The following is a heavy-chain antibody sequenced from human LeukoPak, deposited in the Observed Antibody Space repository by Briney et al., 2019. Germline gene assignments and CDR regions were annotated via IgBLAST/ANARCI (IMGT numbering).Heavy chain of an antibody. V-gene: IGHV3-21*01. Sequence: GGSLRLSCAASGFTLRNYSMNWVRQPPGKGLEWVSSISTSSSYIYYADSVKGRFTISRDNAKDSLYLQMNSLSAEDTAVYYCARGGTTFEHWGQGTLVTVSS. CDR3: ARGGTTFEH. D-gene: IGHD1-1*01. CDR1: GFTLRNYS. CDR2: ISTSSSYI. J-gene: IGHJ4*02.